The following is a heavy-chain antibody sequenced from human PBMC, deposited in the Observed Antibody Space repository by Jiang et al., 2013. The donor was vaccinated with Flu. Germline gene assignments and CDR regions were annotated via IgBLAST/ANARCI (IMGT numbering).Heavy chain of an antibody. J-gene: IGHJ5*02. CDR2: IIPIFGTA. CDR3: ANTPRSGYYAHDNWFDP. Sequence: VKVSCKASGGTFSSYAISWVRQAPGQGLEWMGGIIPIFGTANYAQKFQGRVTITADESTSTAYMELSSLRSEDTAVYYCANTPRSGYYAHDNWFDPWGQGTLVTVSS. D-gene: IGHD3-22*01. CDR1: GGTFSSYA. V-gene: IGHV1-69*01.